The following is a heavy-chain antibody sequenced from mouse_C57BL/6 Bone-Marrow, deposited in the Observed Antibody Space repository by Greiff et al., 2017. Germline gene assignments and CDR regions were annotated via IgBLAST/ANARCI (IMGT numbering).Heavy chain of an antibody. Sequence: QVQLQQPGAELVKPGASVKMSCKASGYTFTSYWITWVKQRPGQGLEWIGDIYPGSGSTNYNDKFKSKATLTVDTASSTAYMQLSSLTSEDSAVYYCARPYDSNYWYFDFWGTGTTVTVSS. D-gene: IGHD2-5*01. CDR3: ARPYDSNYWYFDF. V-gene: IGHV1-55*01. CDR2: IYPGSGST. CDR1: GYTFTSYW. J-gene: IGHJ1*03.